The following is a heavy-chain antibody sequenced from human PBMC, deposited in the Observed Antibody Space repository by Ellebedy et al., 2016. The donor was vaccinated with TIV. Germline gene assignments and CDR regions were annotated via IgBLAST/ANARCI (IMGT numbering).Heavy chain of an antibody. Sequence: MPSETLSLTCTVSGGSISSYYWSWIRQPPGKGLEWIGYIYYSGSTNYNPSLKSRVTISVDTSKNQFSLKLSSVTAADTAVYYCARDNNWFDPWGQGTLVTVSS. CDR2: IYYSGST. CDR1: GGSISSYY. CDR3: ARDNNWFDP. V-gene: IGHV4-59*01. J-gene: IGHJ5*02.